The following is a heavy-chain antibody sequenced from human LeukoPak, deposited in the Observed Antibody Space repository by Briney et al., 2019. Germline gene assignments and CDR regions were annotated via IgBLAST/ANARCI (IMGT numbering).Heavy chain of an antibody. CDR3: AKSNGYGLIDI. D-gene: IGHD3-10*01. V-gene: IGHV4-34*12. J-gene: IGHJ3*02. Sequence: SETLSLTCAVYGGSFNDYYWNWIRQPPGKALEWIGNIFYSGSTYYSPSLKSRVTISLDTSRNQFSLKLNSVTAADTAVYYCAKSNGYGLIDIWGQGTMVTVSS. CDR1: GGSFNDYY. CDR2: IFYSGST.